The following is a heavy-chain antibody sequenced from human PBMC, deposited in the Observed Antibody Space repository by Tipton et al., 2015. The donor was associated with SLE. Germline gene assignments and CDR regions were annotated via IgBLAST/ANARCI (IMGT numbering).Heavy chain of an antibody. CDR1: GYSIRDGYY. J-gene: IGHJ6*03. CDR2: VYNSGIT. V-gene: IGHV4-38-2*02. D-gene: IGHD4-23*01. Sequence: TLSLTCNVSGYSIRDGYYWGWIRQAPGKGLEWIGRVYNSGITNYNPSLKSRVTISVDTHKDQFSLKLSFVTAAGTAVYYCARETMVVTPGDLYYSMDVWGKGIAVTVSS. CDR3: ARETMVVTPGDLYYSMDV.